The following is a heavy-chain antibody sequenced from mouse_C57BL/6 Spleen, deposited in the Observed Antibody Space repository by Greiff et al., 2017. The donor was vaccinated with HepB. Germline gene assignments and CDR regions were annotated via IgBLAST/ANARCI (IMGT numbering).Heavy chain of an antibody. Sequence: VKLMESGAELVRPGASVTLSCKASGYTFTDYEMHWVKQTPVHGLEWIGAIDPETGGTAYNQKFKGKAILTADKSSSTAYMELRSLTSEDSAVYYCTREGYSKDYAMDYWGQGTSVTVSS. CDR2: IDPETGGT. CDR1: GYTFTDYE. CDR3: TREGYSKDYAMDY. J-gene: IGHJ4*01. D-gene: IGHD2-5*01. V-gene: IGHV1-15*01.